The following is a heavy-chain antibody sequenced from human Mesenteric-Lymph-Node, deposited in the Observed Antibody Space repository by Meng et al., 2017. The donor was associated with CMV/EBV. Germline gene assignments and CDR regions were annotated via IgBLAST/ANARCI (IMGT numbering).Heavy chain of an antibody. V-gene: IGHV3-66*02. J-gene: IGHJ4*02. CDR1: GFTVSSNY. D-gene: IGHD3-22*01. Sequence: LSLTCAASGFTVSSNYMSWVRQAPGKGLEWVSVIYSGGSTYYADSVKGRFTISRDNSKNTLYLQMNSLRAEDTAVYYCARQQGYFDSPMAYFDSWGQGALVTVSS. CDR3: ARQQGYFDSPMAYFDS. CDR2: IYSGGST.